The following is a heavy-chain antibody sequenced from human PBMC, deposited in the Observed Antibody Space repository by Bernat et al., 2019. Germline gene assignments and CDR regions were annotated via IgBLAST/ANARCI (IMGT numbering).Heavy chain of an antibody. D-gene: IGHD5/OR15-5a*01. CDR3: VRSVSGAAGFFDC. CDR1: GFTFSGDW. CDR2: INGDGTIT. V-gene: IGHV3-74*01. Sequence: EVKLVESGGGLIQPGGSLRLSCAASGFTFSGDWMHWVRQVPGKGLVWVSRINGDGTITDYADSVKGRFTISRDNAKNTLYLQMNSLRVEDTAVYYCVRSVSGAAGFFDCWGPRSLVTVSS. J-gene: IGHJ4*02.